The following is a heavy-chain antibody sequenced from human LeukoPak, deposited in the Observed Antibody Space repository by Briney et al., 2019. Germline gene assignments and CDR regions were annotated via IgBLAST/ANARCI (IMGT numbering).Heavy chain of an antibody. CDR2: MNPNSGNT. CDR1: GYTFTSYD. J-gene: IGHJ6*02. Sequence: GASVKVSCKASGYTFTSYDIKWVRQATGQGLEWMGWMNPNSGNTGYAQNLQGRVTMTRNTSISTAYMELSSLRSEDTAVYYCARNIVVVPAADYYYYGMDVWGQGTTVTVSS. CDR3: ARNIVVVPAADYYYYGMDV. D-gene: IGHD2-2*01. V-gene: IGHV1-8*01.